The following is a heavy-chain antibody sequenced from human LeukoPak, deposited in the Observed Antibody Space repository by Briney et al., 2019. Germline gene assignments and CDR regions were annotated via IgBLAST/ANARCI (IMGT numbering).Heavy chain of an antibody. CDR3: AKSKGMGCFDY. Sequence: GGSLRLSCAASGFTFSSYGMNWVRQAPGKGLEWVSAISGSGGSTYYADSVKGRFTISRDNSKNTLYLQMNSLRAEDTAVYYCAKSKGMGCFDYWGQGTLVTVSS. CDR2: ISGSGGST. CDR1: GFTFSSYG. J-gene: IGHJ4*02. V-gene: IGHV3-23*01.